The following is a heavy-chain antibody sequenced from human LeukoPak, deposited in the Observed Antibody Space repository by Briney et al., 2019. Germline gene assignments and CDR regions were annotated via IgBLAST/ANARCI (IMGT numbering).Heavy chain of an antibody. V-gene: IGHV6-1*01. CDR1: GDSVSSNSAT. CDR3: ARVSSPWSPRDAFDI. CDR2: TYYKSKWYS. J-gene: IGHJ3*02. D-gene: IGHD1-26*01. Sequence: SQTLSLTCAISGDSVSSNSATWNWIRQSPSRGLEWLGRTYYKSKWYSDYAVSVKSRITINSDTSKNHFSLQLNSVTPEDTAVYYCARVSSPWSPRDAFDIWDQGTMVTASS.